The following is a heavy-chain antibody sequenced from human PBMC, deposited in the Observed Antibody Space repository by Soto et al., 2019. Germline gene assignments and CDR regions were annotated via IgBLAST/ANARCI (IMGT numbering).Heavy chain of an antibody. J-gene: IGHJ5*02. Sequence: QVELVQCGAEVKKPGASVKVSCKASGYTFTRYGLSWVRQAPGQGLEWMGRISAYNYNTNYAQKLQGRVTMTTDTSTSTAYMELRSLRSDDTAVYYCARVVGALGHWFDPWGQGTLVTVSS. CDR2: ISAYNYNT. V-gene: IGHV1-18*01. CDR3: ARVVGALGHWFDP. D-gene: IGHD1-26*01. CDR1: GYTFTRYG.